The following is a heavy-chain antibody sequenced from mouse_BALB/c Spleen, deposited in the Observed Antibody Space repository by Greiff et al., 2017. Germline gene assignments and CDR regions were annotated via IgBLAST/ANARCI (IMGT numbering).Heavy chain of an antibody. D-gene: IGHD2-1*01. J-gene: IGHJ3*01. V-gene: IGHV1-18*01. CDR1: GYTFTDYN. Sequence: VQLQQSGPELVKPGASVKIPCKASGYTFTDYNMDWVKQSHGKSLEWIGDINPNNGGTIYNQKFKGKATLTVDKSSSTAYMELRSLTSEDTAVYYCARGIYYGNYGAYWGQGTLVTVSA. CDR3: ARGIYYGNYGAY. CDR2: INPNNGGT.